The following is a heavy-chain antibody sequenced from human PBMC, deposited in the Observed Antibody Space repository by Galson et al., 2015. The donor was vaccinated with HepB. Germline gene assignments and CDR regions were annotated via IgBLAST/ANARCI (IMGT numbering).Heavy chain of an antibody. J-gene: IGHJ3*01. CDR1: GFNFNYYA. Sequence: SLRLSCAASGFNFNYYAMHWVRQAPGRGLEYISGITNDGAGTNYADFVRGRFTISRDNSRKSRNLQMTILRPDDTALYYCVKADILSGFLVGSFHLWGQGTMVTVSS. CDR2: ITNDGAGT. CDR3: VKADILSGFLVGSFHL. V-gene: IGHV3-64D*08. D-gene: IGHD3-9*01.